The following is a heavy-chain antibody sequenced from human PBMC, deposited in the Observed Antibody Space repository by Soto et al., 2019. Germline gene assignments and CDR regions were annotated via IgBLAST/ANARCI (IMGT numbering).Heavy chain of an antibody. CDR1: GYTFTNYG. CDR3: ARGVGSGSYYNQYNWFDP. D-gene: IGHD3-10*01. V-gene: IGHV1-18*01. J-gene: IGHJ5*02. Sequence: ASVKVSCKASGYTFTNYGISWVRQAPGQGLEWMGWINVYNGNTKYAQKVQGRVTVTTDTSTSTAYMELRSLRSDDTAVYYCARGVGSGSYYNQYNWFDPWGQGTLVTVSS. CDR2: INVYNGNT.